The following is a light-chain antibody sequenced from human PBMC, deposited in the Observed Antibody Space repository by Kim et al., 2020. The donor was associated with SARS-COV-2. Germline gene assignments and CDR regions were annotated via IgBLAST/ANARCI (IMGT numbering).Light chain of an antibody. CDR1: QNIINY. J-gene: IGKJ2*01. Sequence: SVGDRVTITCRASQNIINYLNWYQQKPGKAPKLLIYAASSLQRGVPSRFSGSGSGTDFTLTINSLQPEDFATYFCQQSYRTAPSTFGHGTKLEI. CDR3: QQSYRTAPST. CDR2: AAS. V-gene: IGKV1-39*01.